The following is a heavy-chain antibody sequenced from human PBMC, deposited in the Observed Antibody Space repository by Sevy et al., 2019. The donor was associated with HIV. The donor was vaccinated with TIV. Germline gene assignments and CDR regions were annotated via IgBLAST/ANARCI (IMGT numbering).Heavy chain of an antibody. Sequence: GGSLRLSCAASGFTFHTFWMQWVRQAPGKGLEWVANIRQDGNEIYYADSVKGRFTIPRDNALQSLYLEMNNLRVDDSAIYYCARRYFDVWGQGTLVTVSS. CDR1: GFTFHTFW. CDR2: IRQDGNEI. V-gene: IGHV3-7*01. J-gene: IGHJ4*02. CDR3: ARRYFDV.